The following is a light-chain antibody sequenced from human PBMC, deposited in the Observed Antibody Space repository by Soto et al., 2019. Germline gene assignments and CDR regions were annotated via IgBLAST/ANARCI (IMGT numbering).Light chain of an antibody. CDR2: AAS. Sequence: IQVAQAPSPLASSVGSKITLTFRASQSINTWLAWYQRKPGRAPNLLIYAASSLQSGVPSRFSGSGSGTEFTLTISSLQPDDSATYYCQQYDSYPWTFGQGTKVDIK. V-gene: IGKV1-5*01. CDR3: QQYDSYPWT. CDR1: QSINTW. J-gene: IGKJ1*01.